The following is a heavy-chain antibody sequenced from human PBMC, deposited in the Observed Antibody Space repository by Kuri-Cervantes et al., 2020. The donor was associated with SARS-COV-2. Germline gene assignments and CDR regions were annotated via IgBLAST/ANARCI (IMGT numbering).Heavy chain of an antibody. D-gene: IGHD6-13*01. CDR1: GFTVSSNY. CDR2: ISSSSSYI. V-gene: IGHV3-21*04. J-gene: IGHJ6*03. Sequence: GGSLRLSCAASGFTVSSNYMSWVRQAPGKGLEWVSSISSSSSYIYYADSVKGRFTISRDNAKNSLYLQMNSLRDEDTAVYYCAVGGAAASNDYYMDIWGKGTTVTVSS. CDR3: AVGGAAASNDYYMDI.